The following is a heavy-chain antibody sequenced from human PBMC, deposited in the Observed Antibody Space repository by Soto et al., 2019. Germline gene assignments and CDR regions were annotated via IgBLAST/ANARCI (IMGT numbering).Heavy chain of an antibody. V-gene: IGHV3-23*01. CDR2: ISGSGGST. Sequence: GGSLRLSCAASGFTFSSYAMSWVRQAPGKGLEWVSAISGSGGSTYYADSVKGRFTISRDNSKNTLYLQMNSLRAEDTAVYYCAKGPGYYDFWRGYYYFDYWGQGTLVTVSS. CDR3: AKGPGYYDFWRGYYYFDY. CDR1: GFTFSSYA. J-gene: IGHJ4*02. D-gene: IGHD3-3*01.